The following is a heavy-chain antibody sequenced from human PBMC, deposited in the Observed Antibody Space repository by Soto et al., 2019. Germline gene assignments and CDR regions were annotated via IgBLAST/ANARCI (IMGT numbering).Heavy chain of an antibody. J-gene: IGHJ5*02. CDR1: GYTFTSYD. Sequence: QVQLVQSGAEVKKPGASENVSCKASGYTFTSYDINWVRQATGQGLEWMGWMNPNSGNTGYAQKFQGRVTMTRNTSISTAYMEVIRLRYEDTGVYDCARGRTEARHWFGPWGQGTLVTVSS. CDR2: MNPNSGNT. CDR3: ARGRTEARHWFGP. V-gene: IGHV1-8*01. D-gene: IGHD6-6*01.